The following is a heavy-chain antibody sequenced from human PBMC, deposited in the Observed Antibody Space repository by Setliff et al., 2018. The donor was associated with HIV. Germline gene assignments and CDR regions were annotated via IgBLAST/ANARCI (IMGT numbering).Heavy chain of an antibody. CDR3: AREGGYYYDSSGYYPH. J-gene: IGHJ4*02. D-gene: IGHD3-22*01. V-gene: IGHV4-34*01. Sequence: PSETLSLTCAVYGGSFSGYYWSWIRQPPGKGLEWIGEINHSGSTNYNPSLKSRVTISVDTSKNQFSLKLSSVTAADTAVYYCAREGGYYYDSSGYYPHWGQGTLVTVSS. CDR2: INHSGST. CDR1: GGSFSGYY.